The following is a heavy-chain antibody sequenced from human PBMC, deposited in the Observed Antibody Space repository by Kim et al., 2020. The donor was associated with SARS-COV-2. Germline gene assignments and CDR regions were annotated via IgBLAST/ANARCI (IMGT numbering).Heavy chain of an antibody. CDR2: ISYDGSNK. Sequence: GGSLRLSCAASGFTFSSYAMHWVRQAPGKGLEWVAVISYDGSNKYYADSVKGRFTISRDNSKNTLYLQMNSLRAEDTAVYYCARALRVGYFDYWGQGTLVTVSS. D-gene: IGHD1-26*01. V-gene: IGHV3-30*04. CDR1: GFTFSSYA. CDR3: ARALRVGYFDY. J-gene: IGHJ4*02.